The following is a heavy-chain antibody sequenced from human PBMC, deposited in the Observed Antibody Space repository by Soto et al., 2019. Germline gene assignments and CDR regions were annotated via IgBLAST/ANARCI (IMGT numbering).Heavy chain of an antibody. CDR2: ISYDGSNK. J-gene: IGHJ5*02. D-gene: IGHD6-6*01. Sequence: SLRLSCAASGFTFSSYAMHWVLQAPGKGLEWVAVISYDGSNKYYADSVKGRFTISRDNSKNTLYLQMNSLRAEDTAVYYCARDPVSIVSSSSSAGGWFDPWGQGTLVTVSS. CDR3: ARDPVSIVSSSSSAGGWFDP. V-gene: IGHV3-30-3*01. CDR1: GFTFSSYA.